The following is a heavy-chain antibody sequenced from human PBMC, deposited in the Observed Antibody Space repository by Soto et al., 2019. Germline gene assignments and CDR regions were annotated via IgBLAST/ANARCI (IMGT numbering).Heavy chain of an antibody. Sequence: QVQLVESGGGVVQPGRSLRLSCAASGSIFRGYGMHWVRQAPGKGLAWVAVIRYDGSNINYADSVMGRFTISRDNSKNTLYLEMNSLRAEDTAVYYCARDGIGGTTCRGYLDYWGQGNLVTVS. D-gene: IGHD2-15*01. CDR1: GSIFRGYG. J-gene: IGHJ4*02. V-gene: IGHV3-33*01. CDR2: IRYDGSNI. CDR3: ARDGIGGTTCRGYLDY.